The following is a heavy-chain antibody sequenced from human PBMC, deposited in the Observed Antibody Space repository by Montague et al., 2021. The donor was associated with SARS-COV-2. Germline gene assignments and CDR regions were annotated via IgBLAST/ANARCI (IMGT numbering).Heavy chain of an antibody. CDR2: VSSAGVYI. Sequence: SLRLSCAASGFTFRNYTINWVRQAPGKGLEWVSSVSSAGVYIHYADSLKGRFTITRDNAKNSVYLQMNSLRAEDTAVYYCARMYCSSTTCSPYYYGLDVWGQGTPVTVSS. J-gene: IGHJ6*02. D-gene: IGHD2-2*01. V-gene: IGHV3-21*01. CDR3: ARMYCSSTTCSPYYYGLDV. CDR1: GFTFRNYT.